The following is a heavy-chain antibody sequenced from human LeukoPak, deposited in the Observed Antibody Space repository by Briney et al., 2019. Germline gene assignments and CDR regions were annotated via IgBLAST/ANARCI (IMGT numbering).Heavy chain of an antibody. V-gene: IGHV4-59*01. CDR3: ARAGGYYYYGMDI. D-gene: IGHD3-10*01. CDR1: GGSISSYY. CDR2: IYYSGST. J-gene: IGHJ6*02. Sequence: SETLSLTCAASGGSISSYYWSWIRQPPGKGLEWIGYIYYSGSTKYNPSLKSRVTISVDKSKNQFYLKLSSVTDADTAVYYCARAGGYYYYGMDIWGQGTTVTVSS.